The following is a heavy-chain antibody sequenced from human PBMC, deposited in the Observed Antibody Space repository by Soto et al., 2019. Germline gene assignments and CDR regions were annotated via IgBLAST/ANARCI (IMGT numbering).Heavy chain of an antibody. D-gene: IGHD6-19*01. CDR1: GYTFTSFG. CDR3: ARGGNHIVVGGPTRWFDP. CDR2: IRAYNGNT. J-gene: IGHJ5*02. V-gene: IGHV1-18*01. Sequence: QVQLVQSGAEVKKPGASVKVSCKASGYTFTSFGISWVRQAPGQGLEWMGWIRAYNGNTNYAQKFQGRVTMTTDTSTSRAYMGLRRLRSDDTAVDYCARGGNHIVVGGPTRWFDPWGQGKLVTVSS.